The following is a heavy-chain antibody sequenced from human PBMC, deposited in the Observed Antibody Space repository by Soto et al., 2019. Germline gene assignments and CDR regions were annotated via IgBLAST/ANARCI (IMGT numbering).Heavy chain of an antibody. V-gene: IGHV3-74*01. CDR3: ARDAYISGYYQFDY. CDR2: IHFDGSTT. J-gene: IGHJ4*02. Sequence: EVQLVESGGGLVQPGGSLRLSCAASGFTFSSYWMHWVRQVPGKGLVWVSRIHFDGSTTHYADSVKGRFTISRDNAKNTLSLQMKSLRAEDTAVYYCARDAYISGYYQFDYWGQGTLVTVSS. D-gene: IGHD6-19*01. CDR1: GFTFSSYW.